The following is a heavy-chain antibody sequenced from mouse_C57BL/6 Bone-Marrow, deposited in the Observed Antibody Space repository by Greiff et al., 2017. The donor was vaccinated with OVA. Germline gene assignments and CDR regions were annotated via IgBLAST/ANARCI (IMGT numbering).Heavy chain of an antibody. D-gene: IGHD1-1*01. CDR2: IWRGGST. CDR3: AKKDYYGSSWYFDV. J-gene: IGHJ1*03. V-gene: IGHV2-5*01. CDR1: GFSLTSYG. Sequence: QVQLQQSGPGLVQPSQRLSITCTVSGFSLTSYGVHWVRQSPGKGLEWLGVIWRGGSTDYNAAFMSRLSITKDNSKSQVFFKMNSLQADDTAIYYCAKKDYYGSSWYFDVWGTGTTVTVSS.